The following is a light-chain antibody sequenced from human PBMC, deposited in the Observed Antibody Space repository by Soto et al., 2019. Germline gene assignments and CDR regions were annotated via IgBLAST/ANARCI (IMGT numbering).Light chain of an antibody. CDR3: QQYDNLIT. Sequence: QSPSSLSASVGGRVTISCQASQDIRNFLNWYQQEPGKAPKLLIYDASNLETGVPSRFSGSGSGTDFTFTISSLQPEDIATYFCQQYDNLITFGGGTKVDIK. J-gene: IGKJ4*01. CDR2: DAS. V-gene: IGKV1-33*01. CDR1: QDIRNF.